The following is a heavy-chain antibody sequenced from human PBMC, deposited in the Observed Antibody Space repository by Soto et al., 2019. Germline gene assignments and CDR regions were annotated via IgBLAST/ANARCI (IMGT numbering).Heavy chain of an antibody. CDR1: GGSFSGYY. J-gene: IGHJ4*02. CDR2: INHSGST. D-gene: IGHD4-4*01. CDR3: ARVGDDYNRGY. V-gene: IGHV4-34*01. Sequence: SETLSLTCAVYGGSFSGYYWSWIRQPPGKGLEWIGEINHSGSTNYNPSLKSRVTISVDTTKNQFSLKLSSVTAADTAVYYCARVGDDYNRGYWGQGTLVTVSS.